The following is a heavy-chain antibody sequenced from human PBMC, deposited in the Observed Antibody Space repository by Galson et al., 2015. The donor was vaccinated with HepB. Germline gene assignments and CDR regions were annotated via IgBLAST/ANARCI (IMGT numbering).Heavy chain of an antibody. V-gene: IGHV3-30-3*01. CDR2: ISYDGSNK. J-gene: IGHJ5*02. CDR1: GFTFSSYA. CDR3: AILPPWDFWSGYEGGSRFDP. Sequence: SLRLSCAASGFTFSSYAMHWVRQAPGKGLEWVAVISYDGSNKYYADSVKGRFTISRDNSKNTLYLQMNSLRAEDTAVYYCAILPPWDFWSGYEGGSRFDPWGQGTLVTVSS. D-gene: IGHD3-3*01.